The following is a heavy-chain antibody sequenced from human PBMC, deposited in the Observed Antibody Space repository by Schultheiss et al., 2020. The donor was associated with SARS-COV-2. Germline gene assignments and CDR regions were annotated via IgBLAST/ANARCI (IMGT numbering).Heavy chain of an antibody. Sequence: SQTLSLTCTVSGGSISSGGYYWSWIRQPPGKGLEWIGHIYYSGSTYYNPSLKSRVTISVDTSKNQFSLKLSSVTAADTAVYYCARCRIAAAGNDYWGQGTLVTVSS. V-gene: IGHV4-30-4*07. CDR2: IYYSGST. CDR3: ARCRIAAAGNDY. J-gene: IGHJ4*02. D-gene: IGHD6-13*01. CDR1: GGSISSGGYY.